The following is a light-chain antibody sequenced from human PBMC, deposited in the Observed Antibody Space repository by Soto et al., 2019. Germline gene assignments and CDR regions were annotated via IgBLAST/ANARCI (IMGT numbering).Light chain of an antibody. CDR2: GAS. Sequence: EIVLTQSPGTLSLSPGERATLSCRASQSVSSSYLAWYQQKPGQAPRLLIYGASTRATGISARFSGSGSGTEFTLTISRLQSEDFGVYYCQQYNNSWTFGQGTKVDIK. CDR1: QSVSSSY. V-gene: IGKV3-15*01. CDR3: QQYNNSWT. J-gene: IGKJ1*01.